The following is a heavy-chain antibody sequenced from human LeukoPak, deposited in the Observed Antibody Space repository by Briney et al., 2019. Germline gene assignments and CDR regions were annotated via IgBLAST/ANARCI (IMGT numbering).Heavy chain of an antibody. Sequence: GGSLRLSCAASGFTFSSYSMNWVRQAPGKGLEWVSSFSYTGFYTYYADSVKGRFTISRDNAKNSLYLQMSSLRAEDTAIYYCAREPAAAGRNWFGPWGQGTLVTVSS. CDR2: FSYTGFYT. D-gene: IGHD6-13*01. CDR1: GFTFSSYS. J-gene: IGHJ5*02. CDR3: AREPAAAGRNWFGP. V-gene: IGHV3-21*01.